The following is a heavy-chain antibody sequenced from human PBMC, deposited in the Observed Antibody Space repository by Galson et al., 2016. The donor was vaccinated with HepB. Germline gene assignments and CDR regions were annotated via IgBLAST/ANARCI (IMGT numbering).Heavy chain of an antibody. D-gene: IGHD4-17*01. CDR1: GGSFSGYY. CDR3: ARGDNPDYGDYASAYYYMDV. J-gene: IGHJ6*03. V-gene: IGHV4-34*01. Sequence: ETLSLTCAVYGGSFSGYYWSWIRQPPGKGLEWIGEINHSGSTNYNPSLKSRVTISLDTSKNQFSLKLSPVTAADTAVYYCARGDNPDYGDYASAYYYMDVWGKGTTVTVSS. CDR2: INHSGST.